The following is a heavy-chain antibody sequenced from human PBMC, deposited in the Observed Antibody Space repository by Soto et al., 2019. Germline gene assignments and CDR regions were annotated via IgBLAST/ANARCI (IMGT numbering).Heavy chain of an antibody. Sequence: PGESLKISCKGSGYSFTSYWIGWVRQMPGRGLEWMGIIYPGDSDIRYSPSFDGQVTISADKSISTAYLQWSSLKASDTAMYYCAGQYFYDTSDGVGAFDVWGQGTMVTVSS. CDR1: GYSFTSYW. J-gene: IGHJ3*01. CDR3: AGQYFYDTSDGVGAFDV. CDR2: IYPGDSDI. V-gene: IGHV5-51*01. D-gene: IGHD3-22*01.